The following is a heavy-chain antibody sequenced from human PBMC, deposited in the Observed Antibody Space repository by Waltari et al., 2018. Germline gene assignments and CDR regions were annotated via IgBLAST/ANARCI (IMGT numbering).Heavy chain of an antibody. CDR1: GFTFSSYW. V-gene: IGHV3-7*01. J-gene: IGHJ4*02. CDR2: IKQEGSEK. CDR3: ARAGYYGSGSYPDY. D-gene: IGHD3-10*01. Sequence: EVQLVESGGGLVQPGGSLRLSCAASGFTFSSYWMSWVRQAPGKGLEWVANIKQEGSEKYYVDSVKGRFTTSRDNAKNSLYLQMNSLRADDTAVYYCARAGYYGSGSYPDYWGQGTLVTVSS.